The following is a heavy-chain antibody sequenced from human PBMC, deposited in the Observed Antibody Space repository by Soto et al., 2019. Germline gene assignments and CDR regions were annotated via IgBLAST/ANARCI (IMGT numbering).Heavy chain of an antibody. D-gene: IGHD3-10*01. CDR3: ARFEYYYGSGSYYNWFDP. J-gene: IGHJ5*02. Sequence: GASVKVSCKASGYTFTSYAMHWVRQAPGQRPEWMGWINAGNGNTKYSQKFQGRVTITRDTSASTAYMELSSLRSEGTAVYYCARFEYYYGSGSYYNWFDPWGQGTLVTVSS. CDR1: GYTFTSYA. V-gene: IGHV1-3*01. CDR2: INAGNGNT.